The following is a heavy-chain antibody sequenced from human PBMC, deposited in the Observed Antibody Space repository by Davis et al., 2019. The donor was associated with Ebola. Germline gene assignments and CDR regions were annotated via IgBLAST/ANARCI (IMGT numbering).Heavy chain of an antibody. CDR1: GFTFSSYG. CDR3: ARASITIFGVVTLRMDV. V-gene: IGHV3-30*03. CDR2: ISYDGSNK. Sequence: GGSLRLSCAASGFTFSSYGMHWVRQAPGKGLEWVAVISYDGSNKYYADSVKGRFTISRDNSKNTLYLQMNSLRAKDTAVYYCARASITIFGVVTLRMDVWGQGTTVTVSS. J-gene: IGHJ6*02. D-gene: IGHD3-3*01.